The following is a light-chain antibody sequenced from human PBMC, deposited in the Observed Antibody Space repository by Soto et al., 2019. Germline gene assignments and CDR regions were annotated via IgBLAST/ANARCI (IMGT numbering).Light chain of an antibody. V-gene: IGLV8-61*01. Sequence: QAVVTQEPSFSVSPEGTVTLTCGLTSGSVSTTYYPSWYQQTPGQAPRTLIYSTNIRSSGVPDRFSSSILGNKAALTITGAQADDESDYHCMLYMGGGLVVFGGGTKLTVL. CDR1: SGSVSTTYY. J-gene: IGLJ2*01. CDR2: STN. CDR3: MLYMGGGLVV.